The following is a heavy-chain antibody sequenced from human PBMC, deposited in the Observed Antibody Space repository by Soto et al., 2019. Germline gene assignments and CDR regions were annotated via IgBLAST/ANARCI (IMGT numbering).Heavy chain of an antibody. CDR1: GFTFSSYA. J-gene: IGHJ4*02. Sequence: GGSLRLSCAASGFTFSSYAMRWVRHAPGKGLEWVSAISGSGGSTYYADSVKGRFTISRDNSKNTLYLQMNSLRAEDTAVYYCAKALRDIVVVPAAIYYFDYWGQGTLVTAPQ. CDR2: ISGSGGST. D-gene: IGHD2-2*02. CDR3: AKALRDIVVVPAAIYYFDY. V-gene: IGHV3-23*01.